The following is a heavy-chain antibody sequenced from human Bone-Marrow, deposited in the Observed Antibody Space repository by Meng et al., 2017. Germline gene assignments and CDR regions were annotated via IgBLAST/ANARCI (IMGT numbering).Heavy chain of an antibody. CDR1: GYTFTDYE. Sequence: ASVKVSCKASGYTFTDYEVNWVRQAPGQGLEWMAWMNLNSDKKDYARKFQGRLALTRDTSISTAYMELSSLTTEDTAVYYCARGYNYVDYWGQGTLVTVSS. D-gene: IGHD5-24*01. J-gene: IGHJ4*02. CDR3: ARGYNYVDY. V-gene: IGHV1-8*01. CDR2: MNLNSDKK.